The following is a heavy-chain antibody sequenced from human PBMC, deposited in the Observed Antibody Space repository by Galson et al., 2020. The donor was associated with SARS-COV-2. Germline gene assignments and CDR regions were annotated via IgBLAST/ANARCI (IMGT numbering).Heavy chain of an antibody. J-gene: IGHJ3*02. CDR3: ASPYLAAASFFGAFDI. Sequence: GESLKISCAGSGFTFSSYEMNWVRQAPGKGLEWVSYISGSGTNMYYADSVKGRFTIPRDNARSSLYLQMTSLRAEDTAVYYCASPYLAAASFFGAFDIWGLGTMVTVSS. CDR1: GFTFSSYE. D-gene: IGHD2-15*01. CDR2: ISGSGTNM. V-gene: IGHV3-48*03.